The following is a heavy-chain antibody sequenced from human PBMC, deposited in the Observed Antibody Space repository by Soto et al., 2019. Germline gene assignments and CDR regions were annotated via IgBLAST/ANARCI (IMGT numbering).Heavy chain of an antibody. J-gene: IGHJ6*02. CDR2: IYPSDSYT. V-gene: IGHV5-10-1*04. D-gene: IGHD3-10*01. CDR3: VGLGVRGVITRTRDYYGMDV. Sequence: GESLKISCKGSGYSFTSYWISWVRQMPGKGLEWMGRIYPSDSYTNYSPSFQGQVTISADKSISTAYLQWSSLKASDTAMYYFVGLGVRGVITRTRDYYGMDVWGQGTTVTVSS. CDR1: GYSFTSYW.